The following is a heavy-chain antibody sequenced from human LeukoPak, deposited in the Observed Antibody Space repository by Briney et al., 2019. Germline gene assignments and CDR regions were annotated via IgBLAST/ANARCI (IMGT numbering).Heavy chain of an antibody. CDR3: ARDSNYDILTGYYSYYFDY. Sequence: PGGSLRLSCAASGFTFSSYSMNWVRQAPGKGLEWVSSISSSSSYIYYADSVKGRFTISRDNAKNSLYLQMNSLRAEDTAVYYCARDSNYDILTGYYSYYFDYWCQGTLVTVSS. CDR2: ISSSSSYI. CDR1: GFTFSSYS. J-gene: IGHJ4*02. D-gene: IGHD3-9*01. V-gene: IGHV3-21*01.